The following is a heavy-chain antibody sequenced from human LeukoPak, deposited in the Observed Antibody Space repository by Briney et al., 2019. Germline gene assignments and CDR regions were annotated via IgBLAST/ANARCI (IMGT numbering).Heavy chain of an antibody. Sequence: SETLSLTCTVSGGSISSYYWSWIRQPPGKGLEWIGYIYYSGSTNYNPSLKSRVTISVDTSKNQFSLKLSSVTAADTAVYYCVSFSPRSGYYYYWGQGTLVTVSS. J-gene: IGHJ4*02. CDR3: VSFSPRSGYYYY. V-gene: IGHV4-59*01. D-gene: IGHD3-22*01. CDR1: GGSISSYY. CDR2: IYYSGST.